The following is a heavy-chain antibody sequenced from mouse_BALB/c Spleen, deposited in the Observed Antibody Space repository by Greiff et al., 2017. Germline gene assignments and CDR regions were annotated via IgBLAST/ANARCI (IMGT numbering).Heavy chain of an antibody. Sequence: VQLQESGAELVRSGASVKLSCTASGFNIKDYYMHWVKQRPEQGLEWIGWIDPENGDTEYAPKFQGKATMTADTSSNTAYLQLSSLTSEDTAVYYCNRGVRVSRAWFAYWGQGTLVTVSA. CDR3: NRGVRVSRAWFAY. V-gene: IGHV14-4*02. D-gene: IGHD6-2*01. CDR1: GFNIKDYY. CDR2: IDPENGDT. J-gene: IGHJ3*01.